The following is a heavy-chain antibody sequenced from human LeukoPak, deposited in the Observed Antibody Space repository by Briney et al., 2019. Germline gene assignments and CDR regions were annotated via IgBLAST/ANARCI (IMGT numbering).Heavy chain of an antibody. CDR2: IHHSGST. CDR1: GGSFSGYY. V-gene: IGHV4-34*01. D-gene: IGHD4-23*01. Sequence: SETLSLTCAVYGGSFSGYYWSWIRQPPEKGLEWIGEIHHSGSTHYNPSLKSRVTISLDTSKNQFSLNLSSETAADTAVYYCAREVYGGFDYWGQGTLVTVSS. CDR3: AREVYGGFDY. J-gene: IGHJ4*02.